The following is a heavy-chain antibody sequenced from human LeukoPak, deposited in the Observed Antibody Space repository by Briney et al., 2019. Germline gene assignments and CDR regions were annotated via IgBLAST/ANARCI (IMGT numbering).Heavy chain of an antibody. CDR3: AKGSYYDFWSGYPLHFDY. Sequence: GGSLRLSCAASGFTFSSYGMHWVRQAPGKGLEWVAVISYDGSNKYYADSVKGRFTISRDNSKNTLYLQMNSLRAEDTAVYYCAKGSYYDFWSGYPLHFDYWGQGTLVTVSS. CDR2: ISYDGSNK. J-gene: IGHJ4*02. CDR1: GFTFSSYG. V-gene: IGHV3-30*18. D-gene: IGHD3-3*01.